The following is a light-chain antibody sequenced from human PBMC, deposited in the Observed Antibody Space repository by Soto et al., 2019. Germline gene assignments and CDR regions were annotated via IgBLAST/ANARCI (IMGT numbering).Light chain of an antibody. J-gene: IGKJ1*01. CDR3: LQDYNYPPT. Sequence: QMTQSPATLSASVGDRVTITCRASQGIRNDLGWYQQKPGKAPKLLIYAASSLQSGVPSRFSGSGSGTDFTLTISSLQPEDFATYYCLQDYNYPPTFGQGTKVDI. V-gene: IGKV1-6*01. CDR1: QGIRND. CDR2: AAS.